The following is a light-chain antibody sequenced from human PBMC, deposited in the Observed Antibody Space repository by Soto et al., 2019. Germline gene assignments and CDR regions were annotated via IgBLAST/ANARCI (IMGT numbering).Light chain of an antibody. CDR2: RAT. CDR1: RNIGSW. J-gene: IGKJ4*01. CDR3: QQHSDYPLT. Sequence: DIQMTQSPPILSASTGDRVTITCRANRNIGSWLAWYQQKPGKAPKLLIYRATTLEGGVPSRFSGSASGTQFTLTISSVQPDDFATYYCQQHSDYPLTYGGGTKVDIK. V-gene: IGKV1-5*03.